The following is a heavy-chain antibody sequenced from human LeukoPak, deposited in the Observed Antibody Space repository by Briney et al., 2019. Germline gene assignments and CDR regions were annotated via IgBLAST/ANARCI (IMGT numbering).Heavy chain of an antibody. J-gene: IGHJ5*02. CDR2: IKQDGSEK. CDR1: GFTFSSHW. Sequence: GGSLRLSCAASGFTFSSHWMSWVRQAPGKGLEWVANIKQDGSEKYYVDSVKGRFTISRDNAKNSLYLQMNSLRAEDTAVYYCARDDSLLWFGDETTAWFDPWGQGTLVTVSS. CDR3: ARDDSLLWFGDETTAWFDP. V-gene: IGHV3-7*01. D-gene: IGHD3-10*01.